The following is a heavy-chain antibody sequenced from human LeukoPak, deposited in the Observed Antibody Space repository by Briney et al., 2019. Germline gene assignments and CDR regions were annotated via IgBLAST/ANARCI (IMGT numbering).Heavy chain of an antibody. CDR3: ASELLWFGPLDWFDP. J-gene: IGHJ5*02. V-gene: IGHV3-23*01. CDR2: ISGSGGST. Sequence: GGSRRLSCAASGFTFSSYAMSWVRQAPGKGLEWASAISGSGGSTYYADSVKGRFTISRDNSKNTLYLQMNSLRAEDTAVYYCASELLWFGPLDWFDPWGQGTLVTVSS. D-gene: IGHD3-10*01. CDR1: GFTFSSYA.